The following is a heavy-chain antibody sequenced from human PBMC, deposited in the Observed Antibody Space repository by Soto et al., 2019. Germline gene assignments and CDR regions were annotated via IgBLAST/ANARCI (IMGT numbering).Heavy chain of an antibody. Sequence: DSVKVSGKASAYSFSDSYVYWVLHVVVQGVEWMRLISPRTGSANFAQWFQGRVSMTRDTAITTADKDLRRLKSDDTAVYYSARRPYYGPADGMDVSGEGTTATVS. CDR3: ARRPYYGPADGMDV. CDR1: AYSFSDSY. V-gene: IGHV1-2*02. J-gene: IGHJ6*02. CDR2: ISPRTGSA. D-gene: IGHD3-10*01.